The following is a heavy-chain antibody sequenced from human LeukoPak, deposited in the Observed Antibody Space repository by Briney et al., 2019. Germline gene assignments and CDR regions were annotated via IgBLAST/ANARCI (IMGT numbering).Heavy chain of an antibody. Sequence: SETLSLTCTVSGGSISSYYWSWIRQPPGKGLEWIGYIYYSGSTNYNPSLKSRVTISVDTSKNQFSLKLSSVTAADTAVYYCARHFHSPGVVDYWGQGTLVTVSS. CDR2: IYYSGST. J-gene: IGHJ4*02. D-gene: IGHD3-3*01. CDR1: GGSISSYY. CDR3: ARHFHSPGVVDY. V-gene: IGHV4-59*08.